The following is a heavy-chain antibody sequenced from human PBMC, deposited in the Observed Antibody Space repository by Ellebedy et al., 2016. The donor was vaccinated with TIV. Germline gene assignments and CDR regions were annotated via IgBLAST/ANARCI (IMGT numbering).Heavy chain of an antibody. D-gene: IGHD4-17*01. J-gene: IGHJ4*02. CDR3: ARDGAGTTVFDY. CDR1: GYTFTDYY. CDR2: INPNSGGT. V-gene: IGHV1-2*04. Sequence: ASVKVSRKASGYTFTDYYIHWVRQAPGQGLEWMGWINPNSGGTNYAHKFQGWVTMTRDTSISTAYMELSRLRSDDTAVYYCARDGAGTTVFDYWGQGTLVTVSS.